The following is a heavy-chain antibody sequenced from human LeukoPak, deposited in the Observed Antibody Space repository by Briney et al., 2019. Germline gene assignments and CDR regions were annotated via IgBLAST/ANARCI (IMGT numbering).Heavy chain of an antibody. D-gene: IGHD2/OR15-2a*01. CDR1: GGSFSGYY. V-gene: IGHV4-34*01. CDR2: INHSGST. Sequence: PSETLSLTCAVYGGSFSGYYWSWIRQPPGKGLEWIGEINHSGSTNYNPSLKSRVTIRVGTSKNQFSLTLSHVTAADTAVYYCARSAFRRNWFDPWGQGTLVTVSS. J-gene: IGHJ5*02. CDR3: ARSAFRRNWFDP.